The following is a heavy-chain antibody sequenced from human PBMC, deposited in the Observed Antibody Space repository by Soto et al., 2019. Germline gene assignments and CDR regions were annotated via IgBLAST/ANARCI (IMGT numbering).Heavy chain of an antibody. D-gene: IGHD2-21*01. J-gene: IGHJ5*02. CDR1: GGTFSSYA. CDR2: VDSHSDDI. Sequence: ASVKVSCKASGGTFSSYAISWVRQAPGQGLEWMGWVDSHSDDINYAQKFQGRVTMTRDTSISTAYMELNSLRSDDTAVYYCASKFGVELVPLATVDWFDPWGQGSVVTVSS. CDR3: ASKFGVELVPLATVDWFDP. V-gene: IGHV1-2*02.